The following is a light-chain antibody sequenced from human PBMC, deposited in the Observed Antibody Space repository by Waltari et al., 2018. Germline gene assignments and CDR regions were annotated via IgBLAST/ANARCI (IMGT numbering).Light chain of an antibody. Sequence: IQMTQSPSSLSAFVGDRVTMTCRASQGISSDLGWYQQKPGKAPKLLIYGESLLQSGVPSRFSGSGSGTDFTLTISSLQPEDFATYYCLQDSEHPLTFGQGTKVEL. CDR1: QGISSD. J-gene: IGKJ1*01. V-gene: IGKV1-6*01. CDR2: GES. CDR3: LQDSEHPLT.